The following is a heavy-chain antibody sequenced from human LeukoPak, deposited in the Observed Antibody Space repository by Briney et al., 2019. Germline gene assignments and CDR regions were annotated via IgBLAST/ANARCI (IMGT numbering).Heavy chain of an antibody. Sequence: PSETLSLTCTVSGGSLSSYYWSWIRQPPGKGLEWIGYIYYSGSTNYNPSLKSRVTISVDTSKNQFSLKLSSVTAADTAVYYCARVVNCSSTSCYLDAFDIWGQGTMVTVSS. J-gene: IGHJ3*02. CDR3: ARVVNCSSTSCYLDAFDI. V-gene: IGHV4-59*01. D-gene: IGHD2-2*01. CDR2: IYYSGST. CDR1: GGSLSSYY.